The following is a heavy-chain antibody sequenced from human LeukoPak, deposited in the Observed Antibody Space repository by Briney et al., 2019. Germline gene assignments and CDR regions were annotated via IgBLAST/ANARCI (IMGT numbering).Heavy chain of an antibody. CDR3: VGAHGSGIIRDC. Sequence: SETLSLTCTVSGYFIGSGQYWGWIRQPAGKGLEWIGNIYHSGTSYYNPSLKSRMHLSIDTSKNQFSLNLTSVTATDTALYFCVGAHGSGIIRDCWGQGLLVTVSS. CDR2: IYHSGTS. D-gene: IGHD3-10*01. CDR1: GYFIGSGQY. J-gene: IGHJ4*02. V-gene: IGHV4-38-2*02.